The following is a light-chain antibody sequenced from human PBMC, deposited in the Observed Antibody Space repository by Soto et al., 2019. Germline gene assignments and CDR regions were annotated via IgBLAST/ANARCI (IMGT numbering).Light chain of an antibody. CDR1: QSVSNN. Sequence: EIVMTQSPATLSVSPGERATLSCRASQSVSNNLAWYQQKPGQAPRLLIYHASTRATGIPARFSGSGSGTELTLTMSSVQSEDFAVYYCQQYNEWPLTFGGGTKVEIK. V-gene: IGKV3-15*01. J-gene: IGKJ4*01. CDR3: QQYNEWPLT. CDR2: HAS.